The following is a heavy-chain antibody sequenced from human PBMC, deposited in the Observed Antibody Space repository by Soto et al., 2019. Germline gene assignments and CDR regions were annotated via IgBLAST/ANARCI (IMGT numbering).Heavy chain of an antibody. D-gene: IGHD3-9*01. CDR2: IYYSGST. V-gene: IGHV4-59*01. CDR1: GGSISSYY. CDR3: ARWDILTGYYLY. Sequence: SETLSLTCTVSGGSISSYYWSWIRQPPGKGLEWIGYIYYSGSTNYNPSLKSRVTISLDTSKNQFSLTLNSVTAADTAVYYCARWDILTGYYLYWGQGTLVPVSS. J-gene: IGHJ4*02.